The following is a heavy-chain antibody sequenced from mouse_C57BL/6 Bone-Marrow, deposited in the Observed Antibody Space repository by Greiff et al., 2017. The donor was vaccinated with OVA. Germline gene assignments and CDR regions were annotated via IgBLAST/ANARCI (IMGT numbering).Heavy chain of an antibody. CDR3: ARGYYGSSSYWYFDV. Sequence: VQLQQPGAELVMPGASVKLSCKASGYTFTSYWMHWVKQRPGQGLEWIGEIDPFDSYTNYNQKFKGKSTLTVDKSSSTAYMQLSSLTSEDSAVYYCARGYYGSSSYWYFDVWGTGTTVTVSS. V-gene: IGHV1-69*01. CDR2: IDPFDSYT. J-gene: IGHJ1*03. D-gene: IGHD1-1*01. CDR1: GYTFTSYW.